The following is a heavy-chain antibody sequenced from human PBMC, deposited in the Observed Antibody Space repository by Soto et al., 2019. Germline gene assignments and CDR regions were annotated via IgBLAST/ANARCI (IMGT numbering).Heavy chain of an antibody. D-gene: IGHD3-3*01. CDR1: GGSISSSSYY. CDR2: IYYSGST. Sequence: PSETLSLTCTVSGGSISSSSYYWGWIRQPPGKGLEWIGSIYYSGSTYYNPSLKSRVTISVDTSKNQFSLKLSSVTAADTAVYYCASIYHDFWSGYYGFDYWGQGTLVTVSS. V-gene: IGHV4-39*01. CDR3: ASIYHDFWSGYYGFDY. J-gene: IGHJ4*02.